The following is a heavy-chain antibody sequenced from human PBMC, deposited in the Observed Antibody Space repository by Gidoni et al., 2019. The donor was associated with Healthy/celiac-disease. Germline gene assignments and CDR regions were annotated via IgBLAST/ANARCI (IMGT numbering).Heavy chain of an antibody. Sequence: QLQLQESGSGLVKPSQTLSLTCAVSGGSIRRGGYSWSWIRQPPGKGLEWIGYIYHSGSTYYNPSLKSRVTISVDRSKNQFSLKLSSVTAADTAVYYCARSALAAAGTRYFDLWGRGTLVTVSS. V-gene: IGHV4-30-2*01. D-gene: IGHD6-13*01. CDR1: GGSIRRGGYS. CDR3: ARSALAAAGTRYFDL. CDR2: IYHSGST. J-gene: IGHJ2*01.